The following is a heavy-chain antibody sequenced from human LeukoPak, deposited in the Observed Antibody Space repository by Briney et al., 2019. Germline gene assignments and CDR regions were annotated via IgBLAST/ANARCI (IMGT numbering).Heavy chain of an antibody. D-gene: IGHD3-22*01. CDR2: FDPEDGET. CDR1: GYTLTELS. CDR3: ATDRNEIRKFNSGYLLSYWFDP. J-gene: IGHJ5*02. Sequence: GASVKVSCKVSGYTLTELSMHWVRQAPGKGLEWMGGFDPEDGETIYAQKFQGRVTMTEDTSTDTAYMELSSLRSEDTAVYYCATDRNEIRKFNSGYLLSYWFDPWGQGTLVTVSS. V-gene: IGHV1-24*01.